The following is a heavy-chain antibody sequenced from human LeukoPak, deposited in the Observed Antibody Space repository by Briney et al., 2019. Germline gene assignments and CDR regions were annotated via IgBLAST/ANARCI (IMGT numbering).Heavy chain of an antibody. V-gene: IGHV5-51*01. CDR3: ARSSSYSPYYFDP. D-gene: IGHD3-22*01. CDR1: GYSFTKNW. Sequence: GESLKISCKGSGYSFTKNWIGWVRQMPGKGLEWMGIIYPPDSDIRYGRSFQGQVTISVDESITTAYLQWSSLKASDTAMYYCARSSSYSPYYFDPWGQGTLVTVSS. CDR2: IYPPDSDI. J-gene: IGHJ4*02.